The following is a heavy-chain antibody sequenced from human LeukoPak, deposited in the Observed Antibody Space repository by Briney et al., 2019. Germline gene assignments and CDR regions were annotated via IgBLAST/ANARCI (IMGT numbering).Heavy chain of an antibody. J-gene: IGHJ4*02. CDR3: SRSLDY. CDR2: IKQDGSGK. CDR1: GFPFSDYW. Sequence: GGSLRLSCAASGFPFSDYWMDWVRQAPGKGMEWVANIKQDGSGKYYADSVKGRFTISRDNAKNSLYLQMNSLRAEDTAVYYCSRSLDYWGQGALVTVSS. V-gene: IGHV3-7*01.